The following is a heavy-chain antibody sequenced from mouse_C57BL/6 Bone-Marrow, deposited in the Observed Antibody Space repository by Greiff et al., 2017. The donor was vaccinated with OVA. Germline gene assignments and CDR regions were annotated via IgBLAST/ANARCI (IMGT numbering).Heavy chain of an antibody. CDR1: GYTFTSYW. Sequence: QVQLQQPGAELVQPGASVKLSCKASGYTFTSYWMQWVKQRPGQGVEWIGEIDPSDSFTNYNQKFKGKATLTVDTSSSTAYMQLSSLTAEDSAVYYCAGSYLGDWGKGTTVTVAS. CDR2: IDPSDSFT. J-gene: IGHJ1*03. D-gene: IGHD2-13*01. CDR3: AGSYLGD. V-gene: IGHV1-50*01.